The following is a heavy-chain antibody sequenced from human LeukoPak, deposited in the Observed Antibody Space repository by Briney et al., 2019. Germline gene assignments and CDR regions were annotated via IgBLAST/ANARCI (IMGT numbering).Heavy chain of an antibody. CDR1: GFTFRSYR. CDR3: AKALGGYDFDY. J-gene: IGHJ4*02. CDR2: LSGSGGST. V-gene: IGHV3-23*01. Sequence: GGSLRLSCAASGFTFRSYRMSWVRPAAGEGLEWVSSLSGSGGSTYYADSVKGRFTISRDNSKNTLFLHMNSLRAEDTAVYYCAKALGGYDFDYWGQGTLVTVSS. D-gene: IGHD3-16*01.